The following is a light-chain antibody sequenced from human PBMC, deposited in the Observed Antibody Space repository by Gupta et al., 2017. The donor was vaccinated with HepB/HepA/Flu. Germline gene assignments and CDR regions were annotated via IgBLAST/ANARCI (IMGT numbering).Light chain of an antibody. V-gene: IGKV2-30*01. CDR3: MQGTHWPLT. J-gene: IGKJ5*01. CDR2: NVS. CDR1: QSLVYSDGNTY. Sequence: DVVMTQSPLSLPVTLGQPASISCRSSQSLVYSDGNTYLNWLQQRPGQSPRRLIYNVSNRDSGVPDRFSGSGSGTDFTLKISRVEAEDVGVYYCMQGTHWPLTFGQGTRLEIK.